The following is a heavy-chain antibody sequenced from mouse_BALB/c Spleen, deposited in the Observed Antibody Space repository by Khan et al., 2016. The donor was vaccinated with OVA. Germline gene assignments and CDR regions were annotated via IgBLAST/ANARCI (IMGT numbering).Heavy chain of an antibody. CDR2: IWSGGIT. CDR1: GFSLTSYG. V-gene: IGHV2-2*02. Sequence: VKLEESGPGLVQPSQSLSITCTVSGFSLTSYGIHWVRQSPGKGLEWLGVIWSGGITDYNATFISRLSISKDNSKSQVFFKMNSLQANDTAIYYCARKRGGYFDYWGQGTTLTVSS. CDR3: ARKRGGYFDY. J-gene: IGHJ2*01.